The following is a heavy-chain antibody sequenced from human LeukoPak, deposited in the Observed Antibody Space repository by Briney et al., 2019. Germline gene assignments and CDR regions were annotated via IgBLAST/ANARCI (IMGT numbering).Heavy chain of an antibody. J-gene: IGHJ4*02. Sequence: GGSLRLSCAASGFTFSSYWMSWVRQAPGKGLEGVANIKQDGSEKYYVDSVKGRFTISRDNAKNSLYLQMNSLRAEDTAVYYCVVVITLFDYWGQGTLVTVSS. V-gene: IGHV3-7*01. D-gene: IGHD3-22*01. CDR2: IKQDGSEK. CDR1: GFTFSSYW. CDR3: VVVITLFDY.